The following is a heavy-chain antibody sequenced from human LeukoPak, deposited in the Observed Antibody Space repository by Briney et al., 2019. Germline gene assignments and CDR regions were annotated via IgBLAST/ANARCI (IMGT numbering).Heavy chain of an antibody. J-gene: IGHJ4*02. CDR1: GYTFTGYY. V-gene: IGHV1-2*02. CDR2: INPNSGGT. Sequence: ASVKVSCKASGYTFTGYYMHWVRQAPGQGLEWMGWINPNSGGTNYAQKFQGRVTMTRDTSISTAYMELSRLRSDDTAVYYCARLASSDPYCSRTSCYNVRWDYWGQGTLVTVSS. D-gene: IGHD2-2*02. CDR3: ARLASSDPYCSRTSCYNVRWDY.